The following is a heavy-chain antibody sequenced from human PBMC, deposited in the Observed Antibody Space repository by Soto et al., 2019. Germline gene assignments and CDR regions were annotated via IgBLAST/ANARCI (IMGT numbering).Heavy chain of an antibody. CDR3: AMSRVFMGAIVTLLAS. D-gene: IGHD3-16*02. CDR1: GFTFSSYA. CDR2: ISNNGDTA. V-gene: IGHV3-23*01. J-gene: IGHJ4*02. Sequence: EVQLLESGGGLVQPGGSLTLSCATSGFTFSSYAMVWVRQAAEKGLEWVASISNNGDTAYYADSVKGRFTISRGNSENKLYLKMNGLRAEATALYFSAMSRVFMGAIVTLLASWGQGTQVTVSS.